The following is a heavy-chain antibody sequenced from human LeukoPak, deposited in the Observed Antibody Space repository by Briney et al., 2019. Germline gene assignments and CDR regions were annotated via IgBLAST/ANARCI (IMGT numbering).Heavy chain of an antibody. Sequence: SETLSLTCTVSGGSITSSSYYWGWIRQPPGKGLEWIGGIYYSGSTYYNPSLKSRVTISVDTSKNQFSLKLSSVTAADTAVYYCARRGGSPWFDPWGQGTLVTVSS. V-gene: IGHV4-39*01. D-gene: IGHD2-15*01. CDR2: IYYSGST. CDR3: ARRGGSPWFDP. J-gene: IGHJ5*02. CDR1: GGSITSSSYY.